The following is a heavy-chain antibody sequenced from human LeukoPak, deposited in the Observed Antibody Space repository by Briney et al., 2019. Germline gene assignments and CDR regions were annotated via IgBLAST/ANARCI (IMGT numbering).Heavy chain of an antibody. CDR1: GYTFTGYH. D-gene: IGHD2-15*01. J-gene: IGHJ4*02. V-gene: IGHV1-2*06. Sequence: GASVKVSCKASGYTFTGYHMHWVRQAPGQGLEWMGRIHPNSGGTNYAQKFQGRVTMTRDTSISTAYMELSSLRSDDTALYYCAKVPYCTGGSCLYYFDYWGQGTLVTVSS. CDR3: AKVPYCTGGSCLYYFDY. CDR2: IHPNSGGT.